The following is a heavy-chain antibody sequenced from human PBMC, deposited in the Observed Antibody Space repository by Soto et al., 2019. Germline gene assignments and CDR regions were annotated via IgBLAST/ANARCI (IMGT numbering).Heavy chain of an antibody. V-gene: IGHV4-59*01. CDR2: IYYSGST. Sequence: SETLSLTCTVSGGSISSYYWSWIRQPPGKGLEWIGYIYYSGSTNYNPSLKSRVTISVDTSKNQFSLKLSSVTAADTAVYYCASWCPYYDILTGYYRGFGHFNYGGKGTLVPVSS. CDR1: GGSISSYY. J-gene: IGHJ4*02. CDR3: ASWCPYYDILTGYYRGFGHFNY. D-gene: IGHD3-9*01.